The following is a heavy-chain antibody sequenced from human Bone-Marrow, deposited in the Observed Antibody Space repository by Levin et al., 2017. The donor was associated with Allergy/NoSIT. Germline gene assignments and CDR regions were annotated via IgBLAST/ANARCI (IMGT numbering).Heavy chain of an antibody. D-gene: IGHD3-22*01. CDR3: ARFYTSGWYWFDP. Sequence: ESLKISCSVSGDSISSVYLSWIRQSPGKGLEWIGYSDHTGNTNSNPSLKSRVTMSADTSKNQFSLRLHSVTAADTAVYYCARFYTSGWYWFDPWGQGTLVTVSS. V-gene: IGHV4-59*01. CDR1: GDSISSVY. CDR2: SDHTGNT. J-gene: IGHJ5*02.